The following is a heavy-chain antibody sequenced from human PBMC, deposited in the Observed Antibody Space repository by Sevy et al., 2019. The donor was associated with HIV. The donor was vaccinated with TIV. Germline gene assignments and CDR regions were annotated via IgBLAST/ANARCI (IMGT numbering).Heavy chain of an antibody. V-gene: IGHV3-7*04. CDR1: VFSFSNYW. CDR3: ARGNSGSFDY. J-gene: IGHJ4*02. Sequence: GGSLRLSCAASVFSFSNYWMHWVRQAPGKGLEWVANIKQDESEKYYVSSVKGRFTISRDNAKNSLYLQMNSLRPEDTAVYYCARGNSGSFDYWGQGTLVTVSS. CDR2: IKQDESEK. D-gene: IGHD3-22*01.